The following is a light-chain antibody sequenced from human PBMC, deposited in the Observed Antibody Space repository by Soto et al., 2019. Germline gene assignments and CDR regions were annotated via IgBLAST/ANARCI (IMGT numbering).Light chain of an antibody. Sequence: EIMLTQSPATLSLSPGERATLSCRASQSVSSSYLAWYQQKPGQAPRLLIYGASSRATGIPDRFSGSGSGTDFTLTISRLEPEDFAVYYCQQYAETFGQGTKVDIK. CDR3: QQYAET. V-gene: IGKV3-20*01. J-gene: IGKJ1*01. CDR2: GAS. CDR1: QSVSSSY.